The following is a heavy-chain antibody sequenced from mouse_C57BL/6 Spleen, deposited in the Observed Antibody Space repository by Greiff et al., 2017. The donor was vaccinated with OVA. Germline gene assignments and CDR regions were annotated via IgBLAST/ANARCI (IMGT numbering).Heavy chain of an antibody. CDR2: LWSGGST. D-gene: IGHD1-1*01. J-gene: IGHJ1*03. CDR3: AKKGAYYYGSSYGYFDV. V-gene: IGHV2-4*01. CDR1: GFSLTSYG. Sequence: VNVVESGPGLVQPSQSLSITCTVSGFSLTSYGVHWVRQPPGKGLEWLGVLWSGGSTDYNAAFISRLSISKDNSKSQVFFKMNSLQADDTAIYYCAKKGAYYYGSSYGYFDVWGTGTTVTVSS.